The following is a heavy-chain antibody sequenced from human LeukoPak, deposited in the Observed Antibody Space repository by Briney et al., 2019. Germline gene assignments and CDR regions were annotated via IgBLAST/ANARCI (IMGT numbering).Heavy chain of an antibody. CDR2: INPNSGGT. V-gene: IGHV1-2*06. D-gene: IGHD3-22*01. J-gene: IGHJ4*02. Sequence: ASVNVSCKASGYTLTDYYMHWVRQAPGQGLEWMGRINPNSGGTNYAQKFQGRVTMTRDTSISTVYMELSRLRSDDTAVYYCARVGYYESSGYYEDWGQGTLVTVSS. CDR1: GYTLTDYY. CDR3: ARVGYYESSGYYED.